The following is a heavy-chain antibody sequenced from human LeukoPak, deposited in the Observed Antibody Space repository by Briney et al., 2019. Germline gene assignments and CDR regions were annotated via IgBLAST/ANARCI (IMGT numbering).Heavy chain of an antibody. CDR1: GFTFSSYA. D-gene: IGHD2-2*02. J-gene: IGHJ3*02. CDR3: ARRDIVVVPASILGAFDI. V-gene: IGHV3-23*01. CDR2: LSGSGVNT. Sequence: GGSLRLSCAASGFTFSSYAMSWVRQAPGKGLEWVSVLSGSGVNTYYADSVKGRFTLSRDNSKNTLYLQMNSLRAEDTALYYCARRDIVVVPASILGAFDIWGQGTMVTVSS.